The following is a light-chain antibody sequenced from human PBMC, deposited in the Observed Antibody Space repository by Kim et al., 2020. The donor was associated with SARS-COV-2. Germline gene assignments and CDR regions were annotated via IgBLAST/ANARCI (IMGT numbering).Light chain of an antibody. V-gene: IGLV3-9*01. Sequence: AALGQPSRITCEVKNIGTKNVHWYQQKPRQAPVLVIYLDTNRPSGIPGRFSGSNSGNTATLTISRAQAGDEADYYCQVWDISTVIFGGGTQLPS. J-gene: IGLJ2*01. CDR3: QVWDISTVI. CDR1: NIGTKN. CDR2: LDT.